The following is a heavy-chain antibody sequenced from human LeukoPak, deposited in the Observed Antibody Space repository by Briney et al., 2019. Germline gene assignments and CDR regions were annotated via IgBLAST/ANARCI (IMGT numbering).Heavy chain of an antibody. CDR3: AHGYCSGGSCFTFSY. D-gene: IGHD2-15*01. V-gene: IGHV4-34*01. J-gene: IGHJ4*02. CDR2: INHSGST. CDR1: GGSFSGYY. Sequence: PSETLSITCAVYGGSFSGYYWSWIRQPPGKGLEWIGEINHSGSTNYNPSLKSRVTISVDTSKNQFSLKLSSVTAADTAIYYCAHGYCSGGSCFTFSYWGQGTLVTVSS.